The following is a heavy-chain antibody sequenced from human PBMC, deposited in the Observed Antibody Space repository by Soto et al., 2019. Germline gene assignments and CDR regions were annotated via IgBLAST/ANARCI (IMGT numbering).Heavy chain of an antibody. Sequence: GGSLRLSCATSGFIFSNYGMHWVRQAPGKGLEWLALVWHDGRHKYYADSVKGRFNISRDKSEPTLYLEMNSLTAEDTAVYYCARDKVAAGEGVHFEFWGQGALVTVSS. D-gene: IGHD6-13*01. J-gene: IGHJ4*02. V-gene: IGHV3-33*01. CDR3: ARDKVAAGEGVHFEF. CDR1: GFIFSNYG. CDR2: VWHDGRHK.